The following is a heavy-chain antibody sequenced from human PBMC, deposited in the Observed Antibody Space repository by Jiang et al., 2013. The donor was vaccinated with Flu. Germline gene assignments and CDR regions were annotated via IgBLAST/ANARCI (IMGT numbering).Heavy chain of an antibody. Sequence: LLKPSETLSLTCTVSGGSISSSNYYWGWIRQPPGKGLEWIGTIYYTGSTYYNPSLESRVTVSVDTSKNQFSLKLSSVTAADTAVYYCAREDGYSSFDIWGQGTMVTVSS. CDR1: GGSISSSNYY. CDR3: AREDGYSSFDI. D-gene: IGHD5-24*01. V-gene: IGHV4-39*01. CDR2: IYYTGST. J-gene: IGHJ3*02.